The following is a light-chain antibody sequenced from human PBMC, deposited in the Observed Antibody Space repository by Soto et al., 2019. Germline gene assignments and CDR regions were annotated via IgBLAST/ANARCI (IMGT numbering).Light chain of an antibody. CDR1: SSDVGGYNY. CDR2: EVS. J-gene: IGLJ1*01. V-gene: IGLV2-14*01. Sequence: ALTPPASVSGSPGQSITISCTGTSSDVGGYNYVSWYQQHPGKAPKLMIYEVSNRPSGVSNRFSGSKSGNTASLTISGLQAEDEADYYCSSYTSSSTYVFGTGTKVT. CDR3: SSYTSSSTYV.